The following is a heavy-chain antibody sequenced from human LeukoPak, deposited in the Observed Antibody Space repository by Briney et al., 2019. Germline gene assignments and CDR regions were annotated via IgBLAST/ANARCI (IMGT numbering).Heavy chain of an antibody. Sequence: QPGGSLRLSCAASGFTFRTSWMHWVRHTPEKGLVWVSRIDADGTITTYADSVKGRFTIPRDNARNTLYLQMNSLRSEDTAVYYCARGWDLSIWGQGTMVTVSS. D-gene: IGHD1-26*01. CDR1: GFTFRTSW. CDR2: IDADGTIT. V-gene: IGHV3-74*01. CDR3: ARGWDLSI. J-gene: IGHJ3*02.